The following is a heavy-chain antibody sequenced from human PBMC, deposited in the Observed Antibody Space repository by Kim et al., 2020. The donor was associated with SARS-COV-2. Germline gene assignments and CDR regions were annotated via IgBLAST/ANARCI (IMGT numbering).Heavy chain of an antibody. CDR3: AREEGSGYYNLYYYYYMDV. Sequence: GGSLRLSCAASGFTFSSYSMNWVRQAPGKGLEWVSSISSSSSYIYYADSVKGRFTISRDNAKNSLYLQMNSLRAEDTAVYYCAREEGSGYYNLYYYYYMDVWGKGTTVTVSS. D-gene: IGHD3-3*01. V-gene: IGHV3-21*01. J-gene: IGHJ6*03. CDR1: GFTFSSYS. CDR2: ISSSSSYI.